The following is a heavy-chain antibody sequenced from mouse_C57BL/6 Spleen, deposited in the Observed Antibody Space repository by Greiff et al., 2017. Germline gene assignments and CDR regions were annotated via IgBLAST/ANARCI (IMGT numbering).Heavy chain of an antibody. CDR3: CRGDYYGSSSMDY. Sequence: QVQLKQSGPGLVQPSQSLSITCTVSGSSLTSYGVHWVRQSPGKGLEWLGVIWSGGSTDYNADFISRLSISRDNSKSQVFFKMNSLQADDTSIYYCCRGDYYGSSSMDYWGQGTSVPGSS. V-gene: IGHV2-2*01. CDR1: GSSLTSYG. D-gene: IGHD1-1*01. J-gene: IGHJ4*01. CDR2: IWSGGST.